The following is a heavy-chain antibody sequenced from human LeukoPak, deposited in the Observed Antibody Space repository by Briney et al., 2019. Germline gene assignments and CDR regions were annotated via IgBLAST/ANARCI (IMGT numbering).Heavy chain of an antibody. V-gene: IGHV4-39*01. CDR1: GGSISRRPYW. CDR3: ARRAYGIGFDY. CDR2: IYYSGRT. Sequence: SETMSLTCTVSGGSISRRPYWWGWIRQPPGKGLEWIATIYYSGRTFYNPSLESRVTISADTSKNQFSLKLTSVTAADTAVNYCARRAYGIGFDYWGQGIMVTVSS. J-gene: IGHJ4*02. D-gene: IGHD1-26*01.